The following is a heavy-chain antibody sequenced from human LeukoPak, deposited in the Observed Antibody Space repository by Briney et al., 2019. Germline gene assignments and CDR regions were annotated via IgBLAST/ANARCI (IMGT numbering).Heavy chain of an antibody. CDR2: IIPILGIA. CDR3: ARDYYYDSSGYYFQDAFDI. J-gene: IGHJ3*02. Sequence: SVKVSCKASGYTFTGYYMHWVRQAPGQGLEWMGRIIPILGIANYAQKFQGRVTITADKSTSTAYMELSSLRSEDTAVYYCARDYYYDSSGYYFQDAFDIWGQGTMVTVSS. CDR1: GYTFTGYY. D-gene: IGHD3-22*01. V-gene: IGHV1-69*04.